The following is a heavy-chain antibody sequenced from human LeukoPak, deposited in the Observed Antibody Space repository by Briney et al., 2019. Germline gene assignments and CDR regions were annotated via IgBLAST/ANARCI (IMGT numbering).Heavy chain of an antibody. CDR3: AKSVAIYFYYGLDV. CDR2: ISGSGGST. J-gene: IGHJ6*02. D-gene: IGHD3-3*01. V-gene: IGHV3-23*01. Sequence: GGSLRLSCAASGFTFSSYAMSWVRRTPGKGLDWVSAISGSGGSTYYAGSVKGRFTISRDNSKNTLFLQMNSLRAEDTAPYYCAKSVAIYFYYGLDVWGQGTTVTVSS. CDR1: GFTFSSYA.